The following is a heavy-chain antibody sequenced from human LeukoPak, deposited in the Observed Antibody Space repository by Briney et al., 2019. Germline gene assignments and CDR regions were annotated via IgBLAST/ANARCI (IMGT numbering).Heavy chain of an antibody. Sequence: GGSLRLSCAASGFTFSSYGMSWVRQAPGKGLEWVSAISGSGGSTYYADSVKGRFTISRDNAKNSLYLQMNSLRAEDMAVYYCARGTGGGYWGQGTLVTVSS. D-gene: IGHD2-15*01. CDR3: ARGTGGGY. CDR2: ISGSGGST. V-gene: IGHV3-23*01. J-gene: IGHJ4*02. CDR1: GFTFSSYG.